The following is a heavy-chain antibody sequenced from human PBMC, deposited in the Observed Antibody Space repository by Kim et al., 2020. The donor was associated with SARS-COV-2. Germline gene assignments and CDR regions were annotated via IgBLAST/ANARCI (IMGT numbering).Heavy chain of an antibody. CDR1: GFDFDNYA. J-gene: IGHJ6*02. Sequence: RGSLRLSCEGSGFDFDNYAMNWVRQAPGQGLEWVSRITARDIGKYYSDSVNGRFTTSRDDSKVYLRMNGMSGEDTAGYYCAKGREPHRYWVALDVWGQGTTVSVSS. D-gene: IGHD2-8*02. V-gene: IGHV3-23*01. CDR3: AKGREPHRYWVALDV. CDR2: ITARDIGK.